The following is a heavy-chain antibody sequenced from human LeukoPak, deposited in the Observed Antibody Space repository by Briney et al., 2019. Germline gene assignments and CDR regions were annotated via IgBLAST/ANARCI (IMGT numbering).Heavy chain of an antibody. CDR3: AKDPYSSGWYGGNRFDY. CDR2: IRYDGSNK. V-gene: IGHV3-30*02. D-gene: IGHD6-19*01. Sequence: GGSLRLSYAASGFTFSSYGMHWVRQAPGKGLEGVAFIRYDGSNKYYADSVKGRFTISRDNSKNTLYLQMNSLRAEDTAVYYCAKDPYSSGWYGGNRFDYWGQGTLVTVSS. CDR1: GFTFSSYG. J-gene: IGHJ4*02.